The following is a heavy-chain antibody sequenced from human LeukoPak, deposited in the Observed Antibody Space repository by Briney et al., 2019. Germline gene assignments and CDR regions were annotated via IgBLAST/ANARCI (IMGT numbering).Heavy chain of an antibody. CDR3: AKGSVRGDGYMYYSDY. D-gene: IGHD5-24*01. CDR1: GFTFSSYA. J-gene: IGHJ4*02. Sequence: PGGSLRLSCAAPGFTFSSYAMSWVRQAPGKGLEWVSAISGSGGSTYYADSVKGRFTISRDNSKNTLYLQMNSLRAEDTAVYYCAKGSVRGDGYMYYSDYWGQGTLVTVSS. V-gene: IGHV3-23*01. CDR2: ISGSGGST.